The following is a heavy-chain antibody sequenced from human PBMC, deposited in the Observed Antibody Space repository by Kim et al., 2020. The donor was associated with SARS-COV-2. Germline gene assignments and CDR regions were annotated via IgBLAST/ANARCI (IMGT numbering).Heavy chain of an antibody. CDR3: ARGYGDYVWDFDY. D-gene: IGHD4-17*01. Sequence: YAQKFQGWVTMTRDTSISTAYMELSRLRSDDTAVYYCARGYGDYVWDFDYWGQGTLVTVSS. V-gene: IGHV1-2*04. J-gene: IGHJ4*02.